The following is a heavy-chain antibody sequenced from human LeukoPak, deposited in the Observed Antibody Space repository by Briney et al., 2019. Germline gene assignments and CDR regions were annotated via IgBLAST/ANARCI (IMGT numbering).Heavy chain of an antibody. CDR1: GFTFSSYW. D-gene: IGHD3-10*01. CDR2: IESNGLT. Sequence: PGGSLRLSCEASGFTFSSYWMHWVRQVPGKGLMWVSRIESNGLTLYADTVRDRFTISRDNGKSTIYLQMNSLRVDDTAIHYCAKAATYFYGSVTYDWFESWGQGTLVTVSS. V-gene: IGHV3-74*01. J-gene: IGHJ5*01. CDR3: AKAATYFYGSVTYDWFES.